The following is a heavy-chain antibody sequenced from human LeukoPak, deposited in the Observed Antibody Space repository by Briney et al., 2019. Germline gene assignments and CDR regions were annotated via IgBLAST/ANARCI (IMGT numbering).Heavy chain of an antibody. D-gene: IGHD4-17*01. V-gene: IGHV3-23*01. CDR1: GFTFSHYA. J-gene: IGHJ6*03. CDR3: AKMRGNGDYGDYYYMLL. CDR2: ISGSGGST. Sequence: GGSLRLSCAPSGFTFSHYAMSWVRQAPGKGLEWVSAISGSGGSTYYADSVEGRFTISRDNSKNTLYLQMNSLRAEDTAVYYCAKMRGNGDYGDYYYMLLGGKGTTVTVSS.